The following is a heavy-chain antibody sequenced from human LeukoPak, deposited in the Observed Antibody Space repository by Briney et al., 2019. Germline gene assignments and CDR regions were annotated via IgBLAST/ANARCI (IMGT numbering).Heavy chain of an antibody. J-gene: IGHJ4*02. CDR1: GYSFTRYW. V-gene: IGHV5-51*01. Sequence: GESLKISCKGSGYSFTRYWIGWVRQMPGKGLEWMAIIYPGESDTRYSPSFQGQVTISADKSISTAYLQWSSLKASDTAMYYCARRVARTGTTDFDYWGQGTLVTVSS. CDR2: IYPGESDT. D-gene: IGHD1-1*01. CDR3: ARRVARTGTTDFDY.